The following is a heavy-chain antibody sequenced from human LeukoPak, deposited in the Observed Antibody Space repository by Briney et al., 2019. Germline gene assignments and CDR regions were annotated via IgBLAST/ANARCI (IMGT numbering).Heavy chain of an antibody. CDR3: ARDHFSVRIQLWLVYYGMDV. D-gene: IGHD5-18*01. CDR2: ISSSGSTI. J-gene: IGHJ6*02. Sequence: GGSLRLSCAASGFTFSSYEMNWVRQAPGKGLEWVSYISSSGSTIYYADSVMGRFTISRDNAKNSLYLKMNSLRAEDTGVYYCARDHFSVRIQLWLVYYGMDVWGQGTTVTVSS. CDR1: GFTFSSYE. V-gene: IGHV3-48*03.